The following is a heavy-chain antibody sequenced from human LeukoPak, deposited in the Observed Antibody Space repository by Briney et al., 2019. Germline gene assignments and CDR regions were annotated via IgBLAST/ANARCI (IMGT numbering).Heavy chain of an antibody. Sequence: GGSLRLSCAASGFTFDDYAMHWVRQAPGKGLEWVSGISWNSGSIGYADSVKGRFTISRDNAKNSLYLQMNSLRAEDTAVYYCARTGDLTGGDYWGQGTLVTVSS. CDR1: GFTFDDYA. CDR3: ARTGDLTGGDY. D-gene: IGHD7-27*01. J-gene: IGHJ4*02. V-gene: IGHV3-9*01. CDR2: ISWNSGSI.